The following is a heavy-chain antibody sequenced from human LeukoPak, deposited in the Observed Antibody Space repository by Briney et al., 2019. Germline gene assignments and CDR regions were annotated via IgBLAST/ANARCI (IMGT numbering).Heavy chain of an antibody. CDR1: GGTFSSYA. CDR2: IIPIFGTT. CDR3: ARGRRIAARRLDAFDI. D-gene: IGHD6-6*01. V-gene: IGHV1-69*13. Sequence: SVKVSCKASGGTFSSYAISWVRQAPGQGLEWMGGIIPIFGTTNYAQKFQGRVTITADESTSTAYMELSSLRSEDTAVYYCARGRRIAARRLDAFDIWGQGTMVTVSS. J-gene: IGHJ3*02.